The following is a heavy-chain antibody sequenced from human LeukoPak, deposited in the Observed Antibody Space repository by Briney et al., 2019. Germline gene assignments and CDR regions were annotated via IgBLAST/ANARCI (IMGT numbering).Heavy chain of an antibody. CDR3: ATLLSSSYYFDY. J-gene: IGHJ4*02. CDR2: IYHSGST. V-gene: IGHV4-61*05. CDR1: GGSISSSSYY. D-gene: IGHD3-10*02. Sequence: SETLSLTCTVSGGSISSSSYYWGWIRQPPGKGLEWIGYIYHSGSTDYNTSLKSRVTISVDTSKNHFSLKLSSVTAADTAVYFCATLLSSSYYFDYWGQGTLVTLSS.